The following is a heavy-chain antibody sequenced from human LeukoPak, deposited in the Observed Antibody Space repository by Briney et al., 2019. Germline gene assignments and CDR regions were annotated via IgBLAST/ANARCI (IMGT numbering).Heavy chain of an antibody. D-gene: IGHD4-17*01. CDR1: GGTFSSYA. V-gene: IGHV1-69*06. CDR3: ARPESTVYGCFDY. CDR2: IIPIFGTA. J-gene: IGHJ4*02. Sequence: ASVKVSCKASGGTFSSYAISWVRQAPGQGLEWMGGIIPIFGTANYAQKFQGRATITADKSTSTAYMELSSLRSEDTAVYYCARPESTVYGCFDYWGQGTLVTVSS.